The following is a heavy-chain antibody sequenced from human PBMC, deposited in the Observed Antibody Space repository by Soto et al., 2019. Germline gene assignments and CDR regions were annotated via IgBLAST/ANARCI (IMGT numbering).Heavy chain of an antibody. CDR1: GGTFKNYA. V-gene: IGHV1-69*01. CDR2: FIPIFGTG. CDR3: ARGGSGYTWFNEF. Sequence: QVQLVQSGAEVKKPGSSMRVSCKASGGTFKNYAFSWVRQAPGQGLEWMGGFIPIFGTGNYAEEFQGRVSITADESTKTVYMDLRSLRSDDTAVYYCARGGSGYTWFNEFWGQGTLVTVSS. D-gene: IGHD3-22*01. J-gene: IGHJ4*02.